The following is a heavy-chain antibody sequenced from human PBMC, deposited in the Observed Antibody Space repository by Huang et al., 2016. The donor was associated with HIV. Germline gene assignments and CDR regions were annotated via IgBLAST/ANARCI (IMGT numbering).Heavy chain of an antibody. V-gene: IGHV4-39*01. J-gene: IGHJ6*03. CDR1: GGSIRSSDYH. D-gene: IGHD3-10*01. CDR2: TYYKGST. CDR3: ARHREGPVAYYSGWGSHLNYMDV. Sequence: QLLLQESGPGLVKPSEALALTCAVSGGSIRSSDYHWGWIRQPPGKGLGWIGSTYYKGSTHYRPSLKSRVTIAVDTSKNLFFLNLTSMTAADTAVYYCARHREGPVAYYSGWGSHLNYMDVWGRGRTVVVSS.